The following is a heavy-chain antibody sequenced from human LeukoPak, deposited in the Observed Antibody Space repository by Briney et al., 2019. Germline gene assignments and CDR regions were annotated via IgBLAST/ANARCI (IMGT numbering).Heavy chain of an antibody. CDR1: GFTFGSYE. CDR3: AREEGSSGDYFDY. D-gene: IGHD2-15*01. Sequence: PGGSLRLSCAASGFTFGSYEMNWVRQAPGKGLEWVSYISSSGSSLYYADSVKGRFTISRDNAKNSLYLQMNSLRAEDTAAYYCAREEGSSGDYFDYWGQGTLVAVSS. J-gene: IGHJ4*02. V-gene: IGHV3-48*03. CDR2: ISSSGSSL.